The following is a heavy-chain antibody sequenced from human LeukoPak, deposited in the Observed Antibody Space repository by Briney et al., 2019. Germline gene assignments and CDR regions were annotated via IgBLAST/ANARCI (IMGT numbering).Heavy chain of an antibody. D-gene: IGHD6-6*01. Sequence: SETLSLTCTVSGGSISSSSYYWGWIRQPPGKGLEWIGGIYYSGSTYYNPSPKSRVTISVDTSKNQFSLKLSSVTAADTAVYYCARDPQLGPFDYWGQGTLVTVSS. CDR3: ARDPQLGPFDY. V-gene: IGHV4-39*07. J-gene: IGHJ4*02. CDR1: GGSISSSSYY. CDR2: IYYSGST.